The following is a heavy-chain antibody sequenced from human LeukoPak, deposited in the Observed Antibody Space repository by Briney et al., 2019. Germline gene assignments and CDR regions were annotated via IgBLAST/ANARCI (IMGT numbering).Heavy chain of an antibody. D-gene: IGHD6-6*01. CDR1: GGSISSGGYY. Sequence: SETLSLTCTVSGGSISSGGYYWSWIRQPPGKGLEWIGYIYHSGSTYYNPSLKSRVTISVDRSKNQFSLRLSSVAAADTAMYYCARDLWYSSSSGDVWGKGTTVTVSS. V-gene: IGHV4-30-2*01. CDR2: IYHSGST. J-gene: IGHJ6*04. CDR3: ARDLWYSSSSGDV.